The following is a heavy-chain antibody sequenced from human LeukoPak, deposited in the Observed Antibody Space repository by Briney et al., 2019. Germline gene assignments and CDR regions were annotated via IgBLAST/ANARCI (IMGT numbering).Heavy chain of an antibody. D-gene: IGHD3-22*01. CDR2: IWYDGSNK. V-gene: IGHV3-33*01. CDR3: AREPYYYDSSGHFYYFDY. CDR1: GFTFSSYG. J-gene: IGHJ4*02. Sequence: GGSLRLSCAASGFTFSSYGMHWVRQAPGKGLEWVAVIWYDGSNKYYADSVKGRFTISRDNSKNTLYLQMNSLRAEDTAVYYCAREPYYYDSSGHFYYFDYWGQGTLVTVSS.